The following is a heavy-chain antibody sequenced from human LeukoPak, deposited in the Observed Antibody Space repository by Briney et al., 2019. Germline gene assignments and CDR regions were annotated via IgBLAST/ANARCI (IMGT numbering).Heavy chain of an antibody. CDR2: VYSSGIT. J-gene: IGHJ4*02. V-gene: IGHV4-4*07. CDR3: ARGAYCAGDCYSFDY. Sequence: SETLSLTCTVSGGSISNYYWNWIRQPAGRGLEWLGRVYSSGITNYNPSLRSRLTMSVDMSENQFSLKLSSVTAADTAVYYCARGAYCAGDCYSFDYWGQGTLVTVSS. D-gene: IGHD2-21*02. CDR1: GGSISNYY.